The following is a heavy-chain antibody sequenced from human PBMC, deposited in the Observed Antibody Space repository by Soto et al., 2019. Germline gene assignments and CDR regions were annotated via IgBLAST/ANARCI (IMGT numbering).Heavy chain of an antibody. CDR1: GYTFTSYG. J-gene: IGHJ3*02. D-gene: IGHD4-17*01. CDR3: ARDQSTVTTRGGDAFDI. V-gene: IGHV1-18*01. CDR2: ISAYNGNT. Sequence: ASVKVSCKASGYTFTSYGISWVRQAPGQGLEWMGWISAYNGNTNYAQKLQGRVTMTTDTSTSTAYMELRSLRSDDTAVYYCARDQSTVTTRGGDAFDIWGQGPMVTVSS.